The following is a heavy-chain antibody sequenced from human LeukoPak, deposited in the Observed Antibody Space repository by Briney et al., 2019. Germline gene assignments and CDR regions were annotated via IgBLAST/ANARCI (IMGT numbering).Heavy chain of an antibody. CDR3: ARGHYDVLAASYKWTPDY. V-gene: IGHV3-21*01. CDR2: ITSGGDYI. J-gene: IGHJ4*02. CDR1: GFTFNTFN. D-gene: IGHD3-9*01. Sequence: GGSLRLSCAASGFTFNTFNMNWVRQAPGRGREGVSSITSGGDYIYYADSVKGRFTTSRDNAKNSLSLQLNSLRVEDTAVYYCARGHYDVLAASYKWTPDYWGQGTLVTVSS.